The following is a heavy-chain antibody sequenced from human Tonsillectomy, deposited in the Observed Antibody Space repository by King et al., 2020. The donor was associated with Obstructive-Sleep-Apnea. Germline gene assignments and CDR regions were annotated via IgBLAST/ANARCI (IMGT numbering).Heavy chain of an antibody. CDR2: IRYDGSNK. J-gene: IGHJ4*02. Sequence: QLVQSGGGVVLPGRSLRLSCAASGFTFSSYGMHWVRQAPGKGLEWVAFIRYDGSNKYYADSVKGRFTISRDNSKNTLYLQMNSLRAEDTAVYYCAKGGRYSSSSPIFDYWGQGTLVTVSS. V-gene: IGHV3-30*02. CDR1: GFTFSSYG. D-gene: IGHD6-6*01. CDR3: AKGGRYSSSSPIFDY.